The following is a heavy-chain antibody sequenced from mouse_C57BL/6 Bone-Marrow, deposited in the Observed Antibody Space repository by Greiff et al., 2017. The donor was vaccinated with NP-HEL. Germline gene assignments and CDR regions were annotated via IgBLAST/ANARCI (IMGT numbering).Heavy chain of an antibody. CDR1: GFTFSSYA. V-gene: IGHV5-9-1*02. Sequence: EVKVEESGEGLVKPGGSLKHSCAASGFTFSSYAMSWVRQTPEKRLEWVAYISSGGDYIYYADTVKGRFTISRDNARNTLYLQMSSRKSEDTAMYYCTRETPSYYYGEMDYWGQGTSVTVSS. J-gene: IGHJ4*01. CDR2: ISSGGDYI. CDR3: TRETPSYYYGEMDY. D-gene: IGHD1-1*01.